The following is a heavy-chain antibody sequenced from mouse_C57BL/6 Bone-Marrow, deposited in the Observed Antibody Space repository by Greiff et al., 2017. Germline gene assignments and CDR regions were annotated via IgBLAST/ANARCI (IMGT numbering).Heavy chain of an antibody. J-gene: IGHJ3*01. V-gene: IGHV1-54*01. CDR2: INPGSGGT. D-gene: IGHD4-1*01. CDR3: ARAKHWESWFAY. CDR1: GYAFTIYW. Sequence: VQLQQSGAELVRPGTSVKVSCKAPGYAFTIYWIAWVKLRPGQGLEWIGVINPGSGGTNYNEKFKGKATLTADKSSSTAYMKLISLTSEDSAVYFCARAKHWESWFAYWGQGTLVTVSA.